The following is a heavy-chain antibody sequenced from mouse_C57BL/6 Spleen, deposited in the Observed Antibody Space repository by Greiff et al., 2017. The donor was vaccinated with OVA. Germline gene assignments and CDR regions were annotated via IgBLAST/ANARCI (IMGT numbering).Heavy chain of an antibody. CDR1: GFNIKDYY. Sequence: EVQLQQSGAELVRPGASVKLSCTASGFNIKDYYMHWVKQRPEQGLEWIGRIDPEDGDTEYAPKFQGKATMTADTSSNTAYLQLSSLTSEDTAVYYCTTPRNPYYYAMDYWGQGTSVTVSS. CDR3: TTPRNPYYYAMDY. J-gene: IGHJ4*01. CDR2: IDPEDGDT. V-gene: IGHV14-1*01.